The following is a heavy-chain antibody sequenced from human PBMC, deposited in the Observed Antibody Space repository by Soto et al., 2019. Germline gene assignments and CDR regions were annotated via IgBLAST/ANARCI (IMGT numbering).Heavy chain of an antibody. CDR1: GFAFNNYG. V-gene: IGHV3-21*01. Sequence: GSLRLSCTVSGFAFNNYGINWVRQAPGKGLGWVSSISKGDYTYYSDSVKGRFAISRDNAKSSVSLQKNTLRVEDTAVYYCAREDSIIIPAVSDFWGQGTLVTVSS. CDR2: ISKGDYT. J-gene: IGHJ4*02. CDR3: AREDSIIIPAVSDF. D-gene: IGHD2-2*01.